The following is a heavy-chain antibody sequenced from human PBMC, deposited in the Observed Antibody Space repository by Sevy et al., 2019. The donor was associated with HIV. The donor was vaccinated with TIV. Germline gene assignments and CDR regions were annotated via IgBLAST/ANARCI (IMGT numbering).Heavy chain of an antibody. CDR1: GFSFSTHW. Sequence: ESLKFACKASGFSFSTHWIGWVRQMPGKGLEWMGIIYPGDSDTRYSPSFQGQVTISADKSISTAYLQWSSLKTSDTAMFYCASHPPPPAVAGFDYWGQGTLVTVSS. D-gene: IGHD6-19*01. J-gene: IGHJ4*02. V-gene: IGHV5-51*01. CDR2: IYPGDSDT. CDR3: ASHPPPPAVAGFDY.